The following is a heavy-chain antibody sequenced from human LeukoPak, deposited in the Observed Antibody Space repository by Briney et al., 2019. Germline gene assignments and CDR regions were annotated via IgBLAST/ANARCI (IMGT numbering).Heavy chain of an antibody. Sequence: GGSLRLSCAASGFTFSSYGMHWVRRAPGKGLEWVAVIWYDGSNKYYADSVKGRFTISRDNSKNTLYLQMNSLRAEDTAVYYCARDSGVVTLNYWGQGTLVTVSS. CDR3: ARDSGVVTLNY. CDR1: GFTFSSYG. J-gene: IGHJ4*02. D-gene: IGHD3-16*02. CDR2: IWYDGSNK. V-gene: IGHV3-33*01.